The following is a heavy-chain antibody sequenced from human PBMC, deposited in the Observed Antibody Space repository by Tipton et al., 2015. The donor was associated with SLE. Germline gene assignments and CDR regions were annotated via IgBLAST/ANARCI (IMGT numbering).Heavy chain of an antibody. D-gene: IGHD1-26*01. V-gene: IGHV4-34*01. J-gene: IGHJ3*02. Sequence: TLSLTCAVYGGSFSGNFWNWIRQSPGKGLEWIGEINHSGSTNYNPSLKRRVTISLDTSKNQFSLKLSSVTAADTAVYYCARDEVGAGAFDIWGQGTMVTVSS. CDR3: ARDEVGAGAFDI. CDR2: INHSGST. CDR1: GGSFSGNF.